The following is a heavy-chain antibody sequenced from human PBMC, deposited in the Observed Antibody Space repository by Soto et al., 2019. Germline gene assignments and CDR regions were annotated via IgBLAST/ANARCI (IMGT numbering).Heavy chain of an antibody. J-gene: IGHJ4*02. Sequence: EVQLVESGGGLVQPGGSLRLSCAASGFTVSSNYMSWVRQAPGKGLEWVSVIYSGGSTYYADSVKGRFTISRHNSKNTLYPQMTSLRAEDTAVYYCARDPPIAAAGTWALAYWGQGTLVTVSS. CDR3: ARDPPIAAAGTWALAY. V-gene: IGHV3-53*04. CDR2: IYSGGST. D-gene: IGHD6-13*01. CDR1: GFTVSSNY.